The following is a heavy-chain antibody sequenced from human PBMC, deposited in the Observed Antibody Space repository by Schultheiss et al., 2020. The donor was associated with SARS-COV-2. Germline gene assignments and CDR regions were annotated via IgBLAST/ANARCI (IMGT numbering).Heavy chain of an antibody. CDR1: GFTFSSYG. CDR3: AKSVTGTVGYFDY. J-gene: IGHJ4*02. CDR2: IWYDGSNK. V-gene: IGHV3-30*02. Sequence: GGSLRLSCAASGFTFSSYGMHWVRQAPGKGLEWVAVIWYDGSNKYYADSVKGRFTISRDNSKNTLYLQMNSLRAEDMALYYCAKSVTGTVGYFDYWGQGTLVTVSS. D-gene: IGHD1-1*01.